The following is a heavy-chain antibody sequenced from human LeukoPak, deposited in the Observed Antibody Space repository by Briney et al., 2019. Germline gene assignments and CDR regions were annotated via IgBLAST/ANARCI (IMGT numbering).Heavy chain of an antibody. V-gene: IGHV1-69*05. CDR3: AREEGDFWSGLGSWFDP. CDR1: GYTFTSYY. Sequence: SVKVSCKASGYTFTSYYMHWVRQAPGQGLEWMGGIIPIFGTANYAQKFQGRVTITTDESTSTAYMELSSLRSEDTAVYYCAREEGDFWSGLGSWFDPWGQGTLVTVSS. CDR2: IIPIFGTA. D-gene: IGHD3-3*01. J-gene: IGHJ5*02.